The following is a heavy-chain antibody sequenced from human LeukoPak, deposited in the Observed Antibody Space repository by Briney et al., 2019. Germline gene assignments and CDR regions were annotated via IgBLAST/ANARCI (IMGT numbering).Heavy chain of an antibody. V-gene: IGHV3-33*01. CDR2: MWVWNDGSNE. CDR1: GFTFSNYG. J-gene: IGHJ6*02. D-gene: IGHD3-16*01. Sequence: GGFLRLSCTAAGFTFSNYGMHWVRQAPGKGLEWVAVMWVWNDGSNEYYADSVKGRFTIARDNSKNTLYLQMVSLRAEDTADYYCARDRFPHDDAHYGMDVWGQGTTVTVSS. CDR3: ARDRFPHDDAHYGMDV.